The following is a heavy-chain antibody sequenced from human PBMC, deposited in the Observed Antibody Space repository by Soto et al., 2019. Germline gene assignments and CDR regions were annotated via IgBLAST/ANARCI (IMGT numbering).Heavy chain of an antibody. V-gene: IGHV4-30-2*01. D-gene: IGHD6-13*01. J-gene: IGHJ4*02. Sequence: PSETLSLTCAVSGGSISSGGYSWSWIRQPPGKGLEWIGYIYHSGSTYYNPSLKSRVTISVDRSKNQFSLKLSSVTAADTAVYYCASHRASSSAHLYSFDYWGQGTLVTVSS. CDR2: IYHSGST. CDR3: ASHRASSSAHLYSFDY. CDR1: GGSISSGGYS.